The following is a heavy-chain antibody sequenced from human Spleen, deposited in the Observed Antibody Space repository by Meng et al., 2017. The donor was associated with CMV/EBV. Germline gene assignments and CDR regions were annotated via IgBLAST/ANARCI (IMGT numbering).Heavy chain of an antibody. D-gene: IGHD6-19*01. CDR3: ARGDPGWYGGGVFFDY. CDR2: IYSGGST. J-gene: IGHJ4*02. V-gene: IGHV3-53*01. CDR1: GFIVSSNY. Sequence: LSLTCAASGFIVSSNYMSWVRQAPGKGLEWVSVIYSGGSTYYADSVKGRFTISRDNSQNTVDLQINSLRAGDTAIYYCARGDPGWYGGGVFFDYWGQGALVTVSS.